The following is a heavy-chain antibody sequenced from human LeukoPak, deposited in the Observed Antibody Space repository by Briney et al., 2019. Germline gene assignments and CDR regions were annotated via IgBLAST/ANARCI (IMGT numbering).Heavy chain of an antibody. D-gene: IGHD2/OR15-2a*01. J-gene: IGHJ4*02. CDR1: GFTVSSNY. CDR3: ARDLLSYQEYYFDY. CDR2: IYSGGST. V-gene: IGHV3-66*01. Sequence: PGRSLRLSCAASGFTVSSNYMSWVRQAPGKGLEWVSVIYSGGSTYYADSVKGRFTISRDNSKNTLYLQMNSLRAEDTAVYYCARDLLSYQEYYFDYWGQGTLVTVSS.